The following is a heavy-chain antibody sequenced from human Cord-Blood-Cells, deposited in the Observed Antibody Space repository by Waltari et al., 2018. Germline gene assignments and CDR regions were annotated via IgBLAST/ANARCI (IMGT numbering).Heavy chain of an antibody. D-gene: IGHD6-19*01. CDR1: GGSISSYY. Sequence: QVQLQESGPGLVKPSETLSLTCTVSGGSISSYYWSWIRQPAGKGLEWIGRIYTSGSTNYNPSLKSRVTMSVDTSKNQFSLKLSSVTAADTAVYYCARSGYSSGWFDAFDIWGQGTMVTVSS. V-gene: IGHV4-4*07. J-gene: IGHJ3*02. CDR2: IYTSGST. CDR3: ARSGYSSGWFDAFDI.